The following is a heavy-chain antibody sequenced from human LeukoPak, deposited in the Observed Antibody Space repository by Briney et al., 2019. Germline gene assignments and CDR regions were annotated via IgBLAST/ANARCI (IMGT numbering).Heavy chain of an antibody. V-gene: IGHV1-2*02. CDR2: INPNSGGT. CDR1: GYTFTGSF. D-gene: IGHD2-8*01. CDR3: AREVSTGDCMHGVCPPFGY. Sequence: ASVKVSCKASGYTFTGSFIQWVLQAPGQGLEWMGWINPNSGGTNYAQKFQGRVTLTRDTSISTAYMQLSSLRSDDTAVYYCAREVSTGDCMHGVCPPFGYWGQGTLVTVSS. J-gene: IGHJ4*02.